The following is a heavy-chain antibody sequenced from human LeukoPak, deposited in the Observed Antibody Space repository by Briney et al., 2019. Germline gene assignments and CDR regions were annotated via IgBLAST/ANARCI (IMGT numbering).Heavy chain of an antibody. CDR3: ARVGVVPAAIPDGFDI. V-gene: IGHV3-43*02. CDR2: ISGDGSVT. J-gene: IGHJ3*02. Sequence: GGSLRLSCAASGFTFNDYPMHWVRQAPGKGLEWVSLISGDGSVTYYADSVKGRFTISRDNSKNTLYLQMNSLTAEDTAVYYCARVGVVPAAIPDGFDIWGQGTMVTVSS. CDR1: GFTFNDYP. D-gene: IGHD2-2*01.